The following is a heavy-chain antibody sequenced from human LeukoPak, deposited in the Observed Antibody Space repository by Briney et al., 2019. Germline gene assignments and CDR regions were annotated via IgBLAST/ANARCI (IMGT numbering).Heavy chain of an antibody. J-gene: IGHJ6*03. Sequence: SETLSLTCTVSRGSISGYSWSWIRQSPGGGLEWIGYIYYSGDTAYNPSLRSRVTLSVDTSKNQFSLQLRSVTTADTAVYYCVRVDTAMVRGNYYYYMDVWGKGTTVTVSS. CDR3: VRVDTAMVRGNYYYYMDV. V-gene: IGHV4-59*01. D-gene: IGHD5-18*01. CDR1: RGSISGYS. CDR2: IYYSGDT.